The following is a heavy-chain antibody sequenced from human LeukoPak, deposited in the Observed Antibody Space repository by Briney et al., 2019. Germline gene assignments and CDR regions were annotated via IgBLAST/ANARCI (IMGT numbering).Heavy chain of an antibody. J-gene: IGHJ3*02. CDR2: ISWNSGSI. Sequence: GGSLRLSCAASGFTFDDYAMHWVRQAPGKGLEWVSGISWNSGSIGYADSVKGRFTISRDNAKNSLYLQMNSLRAEDTALYYCAKDNTPYYYDSSGYRAGAFDIWGQGTMVTVSS. D-gene: IGHD3-22*01. CDR3: AKDNTPYYYDSSGYRAGAFDI. CDR1: GFTFDDYA. V-gene: IGHV3-9*01.